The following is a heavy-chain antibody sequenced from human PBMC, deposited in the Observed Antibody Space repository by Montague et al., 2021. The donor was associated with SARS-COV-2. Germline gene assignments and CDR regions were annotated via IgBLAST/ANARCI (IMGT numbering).Heavy chain of an antibody. CDR2: FDSEDGET. CDR3: ATLGLEVITYAFAI. D-gene: IGHD3-22*01. Sequence: SVKVSCKVSEYRLSEFSLQMHWLRQAPGKGLEWMGEFDSEDGETTDAQKFQGRVTMTEDRSTDTVYMELSSLRSDDTAVYYCATLGLEVITYAFAIWGQGTMVTVSS. V-gene: IGHV1-24*01. CDR1: EYRLSEFS. J-gene: IGHJ3*02.